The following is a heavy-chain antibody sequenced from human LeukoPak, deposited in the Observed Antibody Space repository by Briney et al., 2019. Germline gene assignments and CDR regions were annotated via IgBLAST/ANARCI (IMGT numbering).Heavy chain of an antibody. Sequence: AGGSLRLSCAASGFTFSSYAMNWVRQAPGRGLEWVSGFSGSGGTTYYADSVKGRFTISRDNSKNTPYLQMNSLRAEDTAVYYCANGNRCTSPNCLGYYYFYMDVWGKGPRSPSP. CDR2: FSGSGGTT. V-gene: IGHV3-23*01. CDR3: ANGNRCTSPNCLGYYYFYMDV. D-gene: IGHD2-8*01. J-gene: IGHJ6*03. CDR1: GFTFSSYA.